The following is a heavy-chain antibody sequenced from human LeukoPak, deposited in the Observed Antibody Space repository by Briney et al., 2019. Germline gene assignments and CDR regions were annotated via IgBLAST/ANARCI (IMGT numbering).Heavy chain of an antibody. D-gene: IGHD3-3*01. CDR1: GYTFTSYG. V-gene: IGHV1-18*01. CDR2: ISAYNGNT. CDR3: ARGALFGVVPLPFDY. Sequence: GASVKVSCKASGYTFTSYGINWVRLAPGQGLEWMGWISAYNGNTNYAQKLQGRVTMTTDTSTSTAYMELRSLRSDDTAVYYCARGALFGVVPLPFDYWGQGTLFTVSS. J-gene: IGHJ4*02.